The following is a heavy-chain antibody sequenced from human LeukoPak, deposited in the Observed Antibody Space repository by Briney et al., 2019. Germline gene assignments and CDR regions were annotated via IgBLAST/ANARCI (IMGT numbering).Heavy chain of an antibody. CDR1: GYTFTGYY. V-gene: IGHV1-2*02. Sequence: ASVKVSCKASGYTFTGYYMHWVRQAPGQGLEWMGWINPNSGGTNYAQKFQGRVTMTRDTSISTAYMELSRLRSDDTAVYYCARSSGWSAYYYYGMDVWGQGTTVTVSS. J-gene: IGHJ6*02. CDR2: INPNSGGT. CDR3: ARSSGWSAYYYYGMDV. D-gene: IGHD6-19*01.